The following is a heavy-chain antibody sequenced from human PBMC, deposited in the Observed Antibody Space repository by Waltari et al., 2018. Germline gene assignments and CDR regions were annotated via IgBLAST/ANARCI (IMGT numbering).Heavy chain of an antibody. CDR2: LNPKSGNT. CDR3: ARVLRGSGWYFDL. D-gene: IGHD6-19*01. V-gene: IGHV1-8*01. Sequence: QVQLVQSGAEVRKPGASVQISCKASGYTFTTYEINWLRQAPGQGPEWMGWLNPKSGNTGYVQSLQGRITMTRNISVTTAYMELSGLTSEDTAFYFCARVLRGSGWYFDLWGQGSQVTVSS. J-gene: IGHJ4*02. CDR1: GYTFTTYE.